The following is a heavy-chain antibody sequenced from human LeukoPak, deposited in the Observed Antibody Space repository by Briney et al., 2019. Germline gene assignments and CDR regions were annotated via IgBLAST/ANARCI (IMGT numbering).Heavy chain of an antibody. CDR3: ARVKLGSSGWYRDNWFDP. Sequence: PSVTLSLTCAVYGGSFSGYNWGGFRKPPGKGLEGIGRFFSSGSPSYNPSLKSRVTISVDTSKNHFSLKLSSVTAADTAVYYCARVKLGSSGWYRDNWFDPWGQGTLVTVSS. V-gene: IGHV4-34*12. CDR2: FFSSGSP. J-gene: IGHJ5*02. CDR1: GGSFSGYN. D-gene: IGHD6-19*01.